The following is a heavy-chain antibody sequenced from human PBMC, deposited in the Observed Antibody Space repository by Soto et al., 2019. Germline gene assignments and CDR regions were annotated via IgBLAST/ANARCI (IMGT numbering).Heavy chain of an antibody. Sequence: GGSLRLSCAASGFTFSSYWMHWVRQAPGKGLVWVLRINSDGSSTSYADYVKGRFTISRDNAKNTLYLQMNSMRADDTALYYCAKGSATQSSYYDSWGQGT. V-gene: IGHV3-74*01. CDR2: INSDGSST. CDR3: AKGSATQSSYYDS. CDR1: GFTFSSYW. D-gene: IGHD1-26*01. J-gene: IGHJ4*02.